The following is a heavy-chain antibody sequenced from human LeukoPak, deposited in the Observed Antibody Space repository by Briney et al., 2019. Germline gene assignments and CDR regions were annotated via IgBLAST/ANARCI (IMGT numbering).Heavy chain of an antibody. CDR3: ARSSSGWYSWLDP. V-gene: IGHV1-2*02. CDR2: INPNSGGT. D-gene: IGHD6-19*01. CDR1: GYIFTGYY. Sequence: ASVKVSCKASGYIFTGYYMHWVRQAPGQGLEWMGWINPNSGGTNYAQKFQGRVTMTRDTSISTAYMELSRLRSDDTAVYYCARSSSGWYSWLDPWGQGTLVTVSS. J-gene: IGHJ5*02.